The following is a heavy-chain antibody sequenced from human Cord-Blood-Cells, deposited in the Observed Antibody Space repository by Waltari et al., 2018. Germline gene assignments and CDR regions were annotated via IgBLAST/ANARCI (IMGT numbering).Heavy chain of an antibody. CDR3: ARGGGSGYYFDY. V-gene: IGHV3-21*01. CDR1: GFTFSSYS. Sequence: EVQLVESGGGLVKPGGSLRLSCAASGFTFSSYSMNWVRQAPGKGLEWVSSIRSSSSYIYYADSVKGRFTIARDNAKNSLYLQMNSLRAEDTAVYYCARGGGSGYYFDYWGQGTLVTVSS. J-gene: IGHJ4*02. CDR2: IRSSSSYI. D-gene: IGHD3-22*01.